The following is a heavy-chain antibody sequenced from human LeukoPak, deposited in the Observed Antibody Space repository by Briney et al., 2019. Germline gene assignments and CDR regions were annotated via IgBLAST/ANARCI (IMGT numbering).Heavy chain of an antibody. CDR1: GGSTNSYY. CDR2: IYSSGST. J-gene: IGHJ4*02. V-gene: IGHV4-4*07. Sequence: PSETLSLTCSVSGGSTNSYYWSWIRQSGGKGLEWIGRIYSSGSTVYNPSLNSRLTMSIDTSKNQFSLTLRSVTATDTAVYYCARVKASSTSWTFDQWGQGALVTVSS. CDR3: ARVKASSTSWTFDQ. D-gene: IGHD2-2*01.